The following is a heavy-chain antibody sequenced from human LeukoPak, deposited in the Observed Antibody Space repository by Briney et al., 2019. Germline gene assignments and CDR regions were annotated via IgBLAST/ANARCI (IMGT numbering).Heavy chain of an antibody. J-gene: IGHJ4*02. CDR1: GFTFSSYA. D-gene: IGHD3-22*01. CDR2: ISGSGGST. Sequence: GGSLRLSCAASGFTFSSYAMSWVRQAPGKGLEWVSAISGSGGSTYYADSVKGRFTISRDNPKNTLYLQMNSLRAEDTAVYYCAKAFQRSSGYFPFDYWGQGTLVTVSS. CDR3: AKAFQRSSGYFPFDY. V-gene: IGHV3-23*01.